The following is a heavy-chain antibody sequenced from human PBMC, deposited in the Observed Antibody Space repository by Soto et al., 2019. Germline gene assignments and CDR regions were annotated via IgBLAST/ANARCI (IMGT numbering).Heavy chain of an antibody. D-gene: IGHD3-3*01. CDR2: FNPNSGGT. CDR3: ATSADFGVALHYY. CDR1: GYTFTGYD. J-gene: IGHJ4*02. V-gene: IGHV1-2*04. Sequence: ASVKGSCKASGYTFTGYDRHWVRQAPGQGLEWMGWFNPNSGGTNYAQKFQGWVTMTRDTSISTAYMELSRLRSDDTAVYYCATSADFGVALHYYWGQGTLVTVSS.